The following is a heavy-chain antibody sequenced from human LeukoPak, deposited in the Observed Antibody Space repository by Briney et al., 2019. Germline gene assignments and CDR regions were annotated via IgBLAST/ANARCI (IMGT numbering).Heavy chain of an antibody. D-gene: IGHD1-26*01. Sequence: GGSLRLSCAASGFTFSRYWMHWVRQAPGKGLVWVSCIKSDGSSTSIADSAKGRFTISRDNAKNTVYLQMNSLRAEDTAVYYCVRDNRSYNFDSWGQGTLVTVSS. CDR3: VRDNRSYNFDS. J-gene: IGHJ4*02. CDR2: IKSDGSST. V-gene: IGHV3-74*01. CDR1: GFTFSRYW.